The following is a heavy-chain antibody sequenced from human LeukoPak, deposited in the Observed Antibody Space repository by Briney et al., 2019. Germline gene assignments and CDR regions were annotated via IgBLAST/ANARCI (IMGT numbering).Heavy chain of an antibody. Sequence: SETLSLTCAVSGGSISSGGYSWSWLRQPPGKGLAWIGYIYHSGSTYYNPSLKSRVTISVDRSKNQFSLKLSSVTAADTAVYYCARVYHYYDSSGYSNDAFDIWGQGTMVTVSS. CDR1: GGSISSGGYS. D-gene: IGHD3-22*01. CDR2: IYHSGST. CDR3: ARVYHYYDSSGYSNDAFDI. V-gene: IGHV4-30-2*01. J-gene: IGHJ3*02.